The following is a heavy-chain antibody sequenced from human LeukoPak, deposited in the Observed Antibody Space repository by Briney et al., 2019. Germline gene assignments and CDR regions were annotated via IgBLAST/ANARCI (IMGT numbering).Heavy chain of an antibody. CDR1: GFTFSSFA. D-gene: IGHD3-10*01. CDR3: AKVGIDGSGPFDH. Sequence: GGSLRLSCAASGFTFSSFALSWVRQAPGKGLEWVSAISGRGRGGSTYYADSVKGWFTISRDNSKNTLYLQMNSLRAEDTAVYYCAKVGIDGSGPFDHWGQGTLVTVSS. J-gene: IGHJ4*02. CDR2: ISGRGRGGST. V-gene: IGHV3-23*01.